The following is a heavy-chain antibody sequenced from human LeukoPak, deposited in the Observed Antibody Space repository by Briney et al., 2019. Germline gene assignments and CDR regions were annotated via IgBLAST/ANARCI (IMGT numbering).Heavy chain of an antibody. CDR1: GGTFSSYA. J-gene: IGHJ4*02. V-gene: IGHV1-69*13. Sequence: SVKVSCKASGGTFSSYAISWVRQAPGQGLEWMGGIIPIFGTANYAQKFQGRVTITADESTSAAYMELSSLRSEDTAVYYCAREGTYYDILTGYSNWGQGTLVTVSS. D-gene: IGHD3-9*01. CDR3: AREGTYYDILTGYSN. CDR2: IIPIFGTA.